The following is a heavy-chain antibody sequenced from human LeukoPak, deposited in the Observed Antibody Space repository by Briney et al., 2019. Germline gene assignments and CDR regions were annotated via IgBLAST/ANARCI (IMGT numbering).Heavy chain of an antibody. D-gene: IGHD5-12*01. CDR3: ARSIVGLRLGYYYCGMDV. V-gene: IGHV4-34*01. Sequence: SETLSLTCAVYGGSFSGYYWSWIRQPPGKGLEWIGEINHSGSTNYNPSLKSRVTISVDTSKNQFSLKLSSVTAADTAVYYCARSIVGLRLGYYYCGMDVWGQGTTVTVSS. CDR1: GGSFSGYY. CDR2: INHSGST. J-gene: IGHJ6*02.